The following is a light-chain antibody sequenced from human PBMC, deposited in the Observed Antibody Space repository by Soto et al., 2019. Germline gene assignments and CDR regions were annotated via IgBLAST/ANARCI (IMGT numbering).Light chain of an antibody. CDR3: QQLYIFPLT. J-gene: IGKJ5*01. Sequence: AIRMTQSPSSFSASTVDRVTITCRASQGISSYLSWYQQKQGKAPNLLMYAASTLQSGVPSRFSGGEYGTEYNLTISSLQTEDSATYYCQQLYIFPLTFGQGTRLEIK. CDR2: AAS. CDR1: QGISSY. V-gene: IGKV1-8*01.